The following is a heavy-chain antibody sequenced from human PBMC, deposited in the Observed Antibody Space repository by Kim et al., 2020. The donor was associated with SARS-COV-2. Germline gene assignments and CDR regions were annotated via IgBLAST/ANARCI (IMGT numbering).Heavy chain of an antibody. CDR1: GGSISSGGYY. J-gene: IGHJ5*01. CDR3: ARNMGFTMIVVVTGWFDP. CDR2: IYYSGST. D-gene: IGHD3-22*01. Sequence: SETLSLTCTVSGGSISSGGYYWSWIRQHPGKGLEWIGYIYYSGSTYYNPSLKSRVTISVDTSKNQYSLKQSPVTAADTAVYYCARNMGFTMIVVVTGWFDPWGQGTLVTVSS. V-gene: IGHV4-31*03.